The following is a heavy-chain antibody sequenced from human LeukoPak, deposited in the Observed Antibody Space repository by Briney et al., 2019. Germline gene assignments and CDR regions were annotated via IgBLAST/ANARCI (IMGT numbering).Heavy chain of an antibody. CDR1: GFTFSSYS. J-gene: IGHJ4*02. V-gene: IGHV3-21*01. CDR2: ISSSSSYI. D-gene: IGHD5-12*01. Sequence: GGSLRLSCAASGFTFSSYSMNWVRQAPGKGLEWVSSISSSSSYIYYADSVKGRFTISRDNAKNSLYLQMNGLRAEDTAVYYCARGPSGYHNTGGRGTLVTVSS. CDR3: ARGPSGYHNT.